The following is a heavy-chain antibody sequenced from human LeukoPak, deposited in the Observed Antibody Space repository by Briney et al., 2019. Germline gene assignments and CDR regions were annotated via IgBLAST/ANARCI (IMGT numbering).Heavy chain of an antibody. Sequence: GGSLRLSCAASGFTVRSNCMSWVRQAPGKGLEWVSIIYSGGSTYYADSVKGRFTISRDNSKNTLYLQMNSLRVEDTGVYYCARDEWELLRAYWGQGTLVTVSS. CDR1: GFTVRSNC. D-gene: IGHD1-26*01. CDR2: IYSGGST. V-gene: IGHV3-66*02. CDR3: ARDEWELLRAY. J-gene: IGHJ4*02.